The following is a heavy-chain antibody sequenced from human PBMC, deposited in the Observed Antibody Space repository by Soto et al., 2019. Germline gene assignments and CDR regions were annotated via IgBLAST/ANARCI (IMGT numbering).Heavy chain of an antibody. J-gene: IGHJ5*02. D-gene: IGHD6-19*01. CDR2: ISGSGGST. V-gene: IGHV3-23*01. CDR3: ASQGGSGWYYGWFDP. CDR1: GFTFSSYA. Sequence: EAQLLESGGGLVQPGGSLRLSCAASGFTFSSYAMSWVRQAPGKGLEWVSAISGSGGSTYYADSVKGRFTISRDNSKNTLYLQMNSLRAEDTAVYYCASQGGSGWYYGWFDPWGQGTLVTVSS.